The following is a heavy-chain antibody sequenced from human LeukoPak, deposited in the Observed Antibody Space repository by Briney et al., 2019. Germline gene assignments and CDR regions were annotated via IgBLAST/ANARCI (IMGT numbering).Heavy chain of an antibody. CDR2: NSAYNGNR. Sequence: GASVKLSCKSSGYTFTDFGISWVRRAPGQGFEWVGGNSAYNGNRRYTQNVQGRVTNTVDTYTHTPYVELRTLSSEDTRVYYCARDLGADTTMIFFDFWGQGTLVTVSS. D-gene: IGHD5-18*01. J-gene: IGHJ4*02. CDR3: ARDLGADTTMIFFDF. V-gene: IGHV1-18*01. CDR1: GYTFTDFG.